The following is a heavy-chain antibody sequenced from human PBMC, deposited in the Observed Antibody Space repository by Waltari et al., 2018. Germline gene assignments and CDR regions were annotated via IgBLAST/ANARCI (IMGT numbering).Heavy chain of an antibody. Sequence: EVQLVESXGGLVQPGGSLRLSCXASGXPLRGFWMNWVRQTPGKGLEWVAGRKQEXSEKYYADSVKGXFTXSRXXXKXSLYLQMXXXRAEXTAVYYCATXXWYCFDYXGQGTLVTGXS. J-gene: IGHJ4*02. V-gene: IGHV3-7*01. CDR1: GXPLRGFW. CDR3: ATXXWYCFDY. D-gene: IGHD6-13*01. CDR2: RKQEXSEK.